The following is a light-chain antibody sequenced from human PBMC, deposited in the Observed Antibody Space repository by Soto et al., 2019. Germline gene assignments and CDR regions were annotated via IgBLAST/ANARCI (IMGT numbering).Light chain of an antibody. CDR3: QQYYSSPLT. CDR2: WAS. CDR1: QSVLYSSNNRNY. V-gene: IGKV4-1*01. Sequence: DIVLTQSPDSLAVSLGERATINCKSSQSVLYSSNNRNYLAWYQQRPGQPPKLLLYWASTRESGVPDRFSGSGSGTDFTITIRSLQAEDVAVYYCQQYYSSPLTFGGGTKVEIK. J-gene: IGKJ4*01.